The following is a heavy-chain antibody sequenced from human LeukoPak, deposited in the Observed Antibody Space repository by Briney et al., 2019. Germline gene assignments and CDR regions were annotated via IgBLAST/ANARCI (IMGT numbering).Heavy chain of an antibody. CDR1: GFTFSSHC. J-gene: IGHJ3*02. V-gene: IGHV3-74*01. Sequence: QAGGSLRLSCADSGFTFSSHCMHWVRQAPGKGLVWVARINTDGSTRNYADSVKGRFTISRDSAKSTLNLQMNSLRAEDTAVYYCAREPDYYDNRGDAFYIWGQGTMVTVSS. CDR2: INTDGSTR. D-gene: IGHD3-22*01. CDR3: AREPDYYDNRGDAFYI.